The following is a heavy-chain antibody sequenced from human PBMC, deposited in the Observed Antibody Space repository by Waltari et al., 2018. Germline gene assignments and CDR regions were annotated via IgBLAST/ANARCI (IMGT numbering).Heavy chain of an antibody. CDR3: AKDLRWFDP. Sequence: VQLVVAGVGWVETGGCVGLACGASGLTLSNNAMSWVRQAPGKGLEWVSSISAAGDSTYYVDSVKGQFTISRDNSKNTLYLQMNSLRAEDTAIYYCAKDLRWFDPWGQGTLVTVSS. CDR1: GLTLSNNA. J-gene: IGHJ5*02. CDR2: ISAAGDST. V-gene: IGHV3-23*04.